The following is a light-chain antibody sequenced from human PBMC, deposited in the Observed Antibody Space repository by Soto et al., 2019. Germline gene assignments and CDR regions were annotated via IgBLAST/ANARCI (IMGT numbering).Light chain of an antibody. CDR1: QTVSSN. J-gene: IGKJ5*01. CDR3: QQYDNVFT. CDR2: SAS. V-gene: IGKV3-15*01. Sequence: EIVMTQSPATLSVSPGDRATLSCRASQTVSSNLAWYQQKPGQAPRLLIYSASTRATGIPARFSGSGSATEFTLTISSLQPEDIATYYCQQYDNVFTFGQGTRLEI.